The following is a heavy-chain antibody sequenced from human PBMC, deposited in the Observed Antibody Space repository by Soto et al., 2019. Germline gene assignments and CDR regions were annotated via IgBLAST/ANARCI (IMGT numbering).Heavy chain of an antibody. CDR3: ASRRPGYSSGWYS. CDR2: IDPSDSYT. V-gene: IGHV5-10-1*01. CDR1: GYSFTSYW. J-gene: IGHJ4*02. D-gene: IGHD6-19*01. Sequence: GESLKISCKGSGYSFTSYWISWVRQMPGKGLEWMGRIDPSDSYTNYSPSFQGHVTISADKSISTAYLQWSSLKASDTAMYYYASRRPGYSSGWYSWGQGTLVTVSS.